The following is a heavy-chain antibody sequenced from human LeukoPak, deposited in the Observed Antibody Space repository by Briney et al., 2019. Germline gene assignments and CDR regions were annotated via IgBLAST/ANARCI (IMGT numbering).Heavy chain of an antibody. CDR1: GFLFSGHY. CDR3: ARDPDSFDF. Sequence: GGSLRLSCVGSGFLFSGHYMNWVRQAPGKGLEWVANIDQHGTDKQYVASVRGRFTISRDNTKNSVYLQMNSLSAEDTAVYYCARDPDSFDFWGQGTLVTVSS. J-gene: IGHJ4*02. CDR2: IDQHGTDK. V-gene: IGHV3-7*01. D-gene: IGHD3-3*01.